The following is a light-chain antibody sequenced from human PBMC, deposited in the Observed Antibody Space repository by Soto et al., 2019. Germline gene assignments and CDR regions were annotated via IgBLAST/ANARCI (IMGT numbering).Light chain of an antibody. V-gene: IGKV3-20*01. CDR3: QQYGSSSWT. CDR1: QSVSSSY. J-gene: IGKJ1*01. CDR2: GAS. Sequence: TQSPSTLSASVGDRVTITCRASQSVSSSYLAWYQQKPGQAPRLLIYGASSRATGIPDWFSGSGSGTDFTLTISRLEPEDFAVYYCQQYGSSSWTFGQGTKVDIK.